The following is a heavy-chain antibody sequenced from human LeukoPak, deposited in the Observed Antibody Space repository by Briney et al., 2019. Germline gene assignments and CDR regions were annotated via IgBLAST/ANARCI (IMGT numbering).Heavy chain of an antibody. CDR3: AKDDYDILTGSGGFDY. D-gene: IGHD3-9*01. CDR2: ISWNSGSI. J-gene: IGHJ4*02. CDR1: GSTFDDYA. Sequence: GGSLRLSCAASGSTFDDYAMHWVRQAPGKGLEWVSGISWNSGSIGYADSVKGRFTISRDNAKNSLCLQMNSLRAEDTALYYCAKDDYDILTGSGGFDYWGQGTLVTVSS. V-gene: IGHV3-9*01.